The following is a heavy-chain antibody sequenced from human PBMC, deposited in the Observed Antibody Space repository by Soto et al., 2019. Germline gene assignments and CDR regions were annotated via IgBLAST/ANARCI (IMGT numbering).Heavy chain of an antibody. J-gene: IGHJ5*02. CDR2: ISAYNGDT. D-gene: IGHD6-6*01. V-gene: IGHV1-18*04. Sequence: ASVKVSCKASGCTFTSFGITWVRQAPGQDLEWMGWISAYNGDTNYAPRLQGRVTMTTDTSTTTVYMELKNLKSDDTAVYYCARDQEYSTSGLYWFDLWGQGTLVTVSS. CDR3: ARDQEYSTSGLYWFDL. CDR1: GCTFTSFG.